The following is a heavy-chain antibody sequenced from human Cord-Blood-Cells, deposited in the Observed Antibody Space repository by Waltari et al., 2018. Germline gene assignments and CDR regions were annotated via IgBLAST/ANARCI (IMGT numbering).Heavy chain of an antibody. D-gene: IGHD3-10*01. CDR1: GFTSSSYT. Sequence: EVQLVESGGGLVKPGGSVRLSCAASGFTSSSYTMNWVRPAPGKGLEWVSSISSSSSYIYYADSVKGRFTISRDNAKNSLYLQMNSLRAEDTAVYYCARVWFGESLWFDPWGQGTLVTVSS. V-gene: IGHV3-21*01. CDR3: ARVWFGESLWFDP. J-gene: IGHJ5*02. CDR2: ISSSSSYI.